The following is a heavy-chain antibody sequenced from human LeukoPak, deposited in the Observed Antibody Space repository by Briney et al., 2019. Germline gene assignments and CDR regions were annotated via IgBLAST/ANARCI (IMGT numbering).Heavy chain of an antibody. D-gene: IGHD5-18*01. CDR1: GFTVSTNY. CDR3: ARGLQLWYPGDAFDI. J-gene: IGHJ3*02. CDR2: IYSGGDT. Sequence: PGGSLRLSCAASGFTVSTNYMSWVRQAPGKGLEWVSVIYSGGDTYYADSVKGRFTISRDSSKNTLYLQMNSLRAEDTAVYYCARGLQLWYPGDAFDIWGQGTMVTVSS. V-gene: IGHV3-66*01.